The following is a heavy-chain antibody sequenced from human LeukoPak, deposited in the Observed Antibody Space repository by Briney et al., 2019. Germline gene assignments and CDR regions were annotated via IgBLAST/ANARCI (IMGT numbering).Heavy chain of an antibody. Sequence: SETLSLTCTVSGGSISSTSYYWGWIRQPPGKGLEWIGSMYYSGSTYYNPSLKSRVTISVDTSKNQFSLKLSSVTAADTAVYYCASGQGRRVYASGGYFDYWGQGTLVTVSS. CDR3: ASGQGRRVYASGGYFDY. J-gene: IGHJ4*02. CDR1: GGSISSTSYY. D-gene: IGHD2-8*01. CDR2: MYYSGST. V-gene: IGHV4-39*07.